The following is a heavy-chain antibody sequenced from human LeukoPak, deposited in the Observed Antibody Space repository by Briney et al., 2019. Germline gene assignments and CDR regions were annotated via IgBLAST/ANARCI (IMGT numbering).Heavy chain of an antibody. CDR1: GGSISIYY. CDR3: ARGGYGSGWDYMDV. J-gene: IGHJ6*03. CDR2: IYYSGST. Sequence: SETLSLTCTVSGGSISIYYWSWIRQPPGKGLEWIGNIYYSGSTNYKPSLKGRVTISLNTSKNQFSLKLSSVTAADTAVYYCARGGYGSGWDYMDVWGKGTTVTVSS. D-gene: IGHD3-10*01. V-gene: IGHV4-59*01.